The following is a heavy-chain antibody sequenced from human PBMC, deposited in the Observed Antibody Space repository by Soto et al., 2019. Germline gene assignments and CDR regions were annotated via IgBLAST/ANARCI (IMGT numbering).Heavy chain of an antibody. Sequence: SETLSLTCAVYGGSFSGYYWSWIRQPPGKGLEWIGEINHSGSTNYNPSLKSRVTISVDTSKNQFSLKLSSVTAADTAVYYCARVRLRYFDWPLDYWGQGTLVTVSS. CDR2: INHSGST. V-gene: IGHV4-34*01. D-gene: IGHD3-9*01. J-gene: IGHJ4*02. CDR1: GGSFSGYY. CDR3: ARVRLRYFDWPLDY.